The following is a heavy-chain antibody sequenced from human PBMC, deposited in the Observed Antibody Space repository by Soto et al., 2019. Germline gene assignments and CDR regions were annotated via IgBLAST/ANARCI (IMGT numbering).Heavy chain of an antibody. CDR1: GGSICSYY. V-gene: IGHV4-59*01. CDR3: ARVWGGAFDF. Sequence: SETLSLSCTVSGGSICSYYWSWIRQPPGKGLEWIGYIYYSGSTNYNPSLKSRVTISVDTSKNQFSLKLSSVTAADTAVYYCARVWGGAFDFWGQGTMVTVSS. CDR2: IYYSGST. J-gene: IGHJ3*01. D-gene: IGHD3-10*01.